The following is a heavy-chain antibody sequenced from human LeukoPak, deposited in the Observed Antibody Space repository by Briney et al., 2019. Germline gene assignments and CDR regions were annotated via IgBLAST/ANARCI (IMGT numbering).Heavy chain of an antibody. CDR3: ARDFDVDIVVVVAATAPDY. D-gene: IGHD2-15*01. V-gene: IGHV3-23*01. CDR1: GFTLSSYA. Sequence: PGGSLRLSCAASGFTLSSYAMSWVRQAPGKGLEWVSAISVSGNTYHADSVKGRFTISRDNSKNTLYLQMNSLRAEDTAVYYCARDFDVDIVVVVAATAPDYWGQGTLVTVSS. CDR2: ISVSGNT. J-gene: IGHJ4*02.